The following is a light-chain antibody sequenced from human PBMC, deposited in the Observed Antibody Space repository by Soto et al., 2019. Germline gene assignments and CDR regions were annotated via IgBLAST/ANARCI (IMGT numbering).Light chain of an antibody. CDR2: AAS. V-gene: IGKV1-8*01. CDR1: QGISSY. J-gene: IGKJ1*01. CDR3: QQYYSYPWK. Sequence: AIRMTQSPSSFSASTGDRVTITCRASQGISSYLAWYQQKPGKAPKLLIYAASTLQSGVPSRFRGSGSGTDFTLTISCLQYEDFATYYCQQYYSYPWKFGQGTKADIK.